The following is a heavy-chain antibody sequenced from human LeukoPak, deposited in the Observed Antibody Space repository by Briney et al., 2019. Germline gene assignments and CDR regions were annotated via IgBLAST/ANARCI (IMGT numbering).Heavy chain of an antibody. J-gene: IGHJ4*02. D-gene: IGHD3-22*01. CDR2: IYYSRST. CDR1: GGSFSGYY. Sequence: SETLSLTCAVYGGSFSGYYWSWIRQPPGKGLEWIGYIYYSRSTNYNPSLKSRVTISVDTSKNQFSLKLSSVTAADTAVYYCARPYYYDSSGYSDQWGQGTLVTVSS. V-gene: IGHV4-59*08. CDR3: ARPYYYDSSGYSDQ.